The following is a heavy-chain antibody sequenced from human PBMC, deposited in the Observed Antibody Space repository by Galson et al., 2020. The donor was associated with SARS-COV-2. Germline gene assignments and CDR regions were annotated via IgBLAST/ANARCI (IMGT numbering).Heavy chain of an antibody. CDR2: IYYSGST. D-gene: IGHD1-26*01. V-gene: IGHV4-31*03. CDR1: GGSISSGGYY. Sequence: SETLSLTCTVSGGSISSGGYYWSWIRQHPGKGLEWIGYIYYSGSTYYNPSLKSRVTISVDTSKNQFSLKLSSVTAADTAVYYCARWSEVGDSGSYYGFDYWGQGTLVTVSS. CDR3: ARWSEVGDSGSYYGFDY. J-gene: IGHJ4*02.